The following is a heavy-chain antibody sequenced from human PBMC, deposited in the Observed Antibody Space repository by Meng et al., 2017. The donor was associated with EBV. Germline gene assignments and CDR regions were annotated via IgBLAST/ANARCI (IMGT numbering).Heavy chain of an antibody. D-gene: IGHD3-10*01. J-gene: IGHJ4*02. CDR3: ASESGRGFTPDY. Sequence: QLLQSGSGLKTPGSSVKVSFKTSGGTFRCDAVSWVRQSPGQGLEWMGGLIPMSDAPHYAQKFQGRVTMTADESTNTHYMDLSGLRFEDTAVYYCASESGRGFTPDYWGQGTLVTVSS. CDR2: LIPMSDAP. CDR1: GGTFRCDA. V-gene: IGHV1-69*01.